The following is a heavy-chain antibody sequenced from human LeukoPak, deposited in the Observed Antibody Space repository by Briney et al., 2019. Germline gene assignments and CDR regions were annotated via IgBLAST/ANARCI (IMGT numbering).Heavy chain of an antibody. D-gene: IGHD4-17*01. V-gene: IGHV3-23*01. CDR2: LNGGGSST. CDR3: ARATVTRWFDP. CDR1: GFTFGSYA. J-gene: IGHJ5*02. Sequence: GGSLRLSCAASGFTFGSYAMSWVRQAPGKGLEWVSSLNGGGSSTYYADSVRGRFTISRDNSKNTLYLQMNSLRAEDTAVYYCARATVTRWFDPWGQGTLVTVSS.